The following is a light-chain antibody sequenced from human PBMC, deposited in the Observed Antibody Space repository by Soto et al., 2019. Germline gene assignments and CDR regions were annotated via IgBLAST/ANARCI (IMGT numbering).Light chain of an antibody. CDR2: EVT. CDR3: CSYAGLSEVV. J-gene: IGLJ2*01. V-gene: IGLV2-23*02. Sequence: QSALTQPASVSGSPGQSITISCTGTTSDVGSNDLVSWYQQHPGKAPKLIIFEVTKRPSGVSNRFSGSKSGKTASLTISGLQAEDEADYHCCSYAGLSEVVFGGGTKVTVL. CDR1: TSDVGSNDL.